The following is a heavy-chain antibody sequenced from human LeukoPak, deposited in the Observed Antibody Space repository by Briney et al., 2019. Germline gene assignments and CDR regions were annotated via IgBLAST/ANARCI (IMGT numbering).Heavy chain of an antibody. CDR2: ISDRSGHI. J-gene: IGHJ4*02. Sequence: GGSLRLSCAASGPSITTYMMNWVRQAPGKGLEWVSSISDRSGHIYYADSVKGRFTISRDNSKNTLYLQMNSLRAEDTAVYYCARRAGAYSHPYDYWGQGTLVTVSS. CDR3: ARRAGAYSHPYDY. D-gene: IGHD4/OR15-4a*01. V-gene: IGHV3-21*04. CDR1: GPSITTYM.